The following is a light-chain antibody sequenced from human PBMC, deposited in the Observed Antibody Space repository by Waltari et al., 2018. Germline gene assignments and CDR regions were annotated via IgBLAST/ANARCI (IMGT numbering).Light chain of an antibody. CDR2: GAS. CDR3: QQYDNWPRT. CDR1: RSVSKN. Sequence: EIVLTQSPATQSASPGERATLSCRAGRSVSKNLAWYQQKPGQAPRLLIYGASTRATSIPARFSGSGSGREFTLTISSLQSEDFAVYYCQQYDNWPRTFGQGTKVEIK. J-gene: IGKJ1*01. V-gene: IGKV3-15*01.